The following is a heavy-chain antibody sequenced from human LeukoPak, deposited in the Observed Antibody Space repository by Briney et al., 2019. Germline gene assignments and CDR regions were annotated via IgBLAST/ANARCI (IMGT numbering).Heavy chain of an antibody. V-gene: IGHV3-23*01. CDR3: AARPGEVAVPYDY. CDR2: ISRGGDVT. J-gene: IGHJ4*02. CDR1: GFTFSTYA. Sequence: GGSLRLPCAASGFTFSTYALTWVRQAPGKGLEWVSLISRGGDVTYYADSVKGRLTISRDSSKNTLYLQMHSLRAEDTAVYYCAARPGEVAVPYDYWGQGTLVTVSS. D-gene: IGHD2-15*01.